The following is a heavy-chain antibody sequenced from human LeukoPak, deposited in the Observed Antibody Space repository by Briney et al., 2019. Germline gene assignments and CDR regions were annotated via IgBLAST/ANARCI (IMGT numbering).Heavy chain of an antibody. CDR1: GGSISSSSYY. CDR3: ATQYGSGSYYGYYFDY. J-gene: IGHJ4*02. CDR2: IYYSGST. D-gene: IGHD3-10*01. Sequence: SETLSLTCTVSGGSISSSSYYWGWIRQPPGKGLEWIGSIYYSGSTYYNPSLKSRVTISVDTSKNQFSLKLSSVTAADTAVYYCATQYGSGSYYGYYFDYWGQGTLVTVSS. V-gene: IGHV4-39*01.